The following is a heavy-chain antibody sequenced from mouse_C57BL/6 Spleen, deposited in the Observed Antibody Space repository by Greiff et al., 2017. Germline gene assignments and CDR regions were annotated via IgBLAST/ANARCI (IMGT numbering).Heavy chain of an antibody. CDR1: GYSITSGYY. J-gene: IGHJ3*01. CDR3: ARDDYSNPAWFAY. V-gene: IGHV3-6*01. D-gene: IGHD2-5*01. CDR2: ISYDGSN. Sequence: EVQLVESGPGLVKPSQSLSLTCSVTGYSITSGYYWNWIRQFPGNKLEWMGYISYDGSNNYNPSLKNRISITRDTSKNQFFLKLNSVTTEDTATYYCARDDYSNPAWFAYWGQGTLVTVSA.